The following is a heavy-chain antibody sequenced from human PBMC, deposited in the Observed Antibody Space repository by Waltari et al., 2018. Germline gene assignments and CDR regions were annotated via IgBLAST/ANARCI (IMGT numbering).Heavy chain of an antibody. J-gene: IGHJ4*02. Sequence: EVQLVQSGAEVKKPGESLKISCEVSGYSFTRYLIGWVRQMPGKGLEWMGVIFPGDSNTKYSPSFRGQVTISADNSITTAYLQWSSLKASDTAIYFCARQPLHSYGIRHFDYWGQGTPVTVS. D-gene: IGHD5-18*01. CDR3: ARQPLHSYGIRHFDY. CDR1: GYSFTRYL. CDR2: IFPGDSNT. V-gene: IGHV5-51*01.